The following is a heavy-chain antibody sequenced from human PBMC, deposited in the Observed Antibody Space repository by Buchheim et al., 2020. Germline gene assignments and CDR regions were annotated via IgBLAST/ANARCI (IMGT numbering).Heavy chain of an antibody. CDR3: ARRFDS. CDR1: GFTFSTFS. CDR2: ISDSGDVI. J-gene: IGHJ5*01. V-gene: IGHV3-48*02. Sequence: EVQLVESGGGLVQPGGSLRLSCAASGFTFSTFSMNWVRQAPGKGLEWLSYISDSGDVIYYADSVRGRFTISRDIAKNTLFLQMNSLRDEDTAAYYCARRFDSWGQGTL.